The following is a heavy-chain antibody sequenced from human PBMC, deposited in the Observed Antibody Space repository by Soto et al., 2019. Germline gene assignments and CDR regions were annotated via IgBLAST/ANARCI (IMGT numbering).Heavy chain of an antibody. CDR1: GFSFSTYN. CDR3: VRQQYDFLVDP. CDR2: IDASSTHI. Sequence: EVQLVESGGGLVKPGGSLRLSCAASGFSFSTYNMNWVRQAPGKGLEWVSSIDASSTHIYYADPVKGRFTISRDNGKSSLYLQMDSLRAEDTALYYCVRQQYDFLVDPWGQGTLVTVSS. J-gene: IGHJ5*02. D-gene: IGHD3-16*01. V-gene: IGHV3-21*01.